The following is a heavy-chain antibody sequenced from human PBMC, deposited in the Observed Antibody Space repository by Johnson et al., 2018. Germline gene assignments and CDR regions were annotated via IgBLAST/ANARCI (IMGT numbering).Heavy chain of an antibody. CDR2: MNPNSGNP. CDR1: GYTFNSYD. CDR3: ARGSVGATMRGYVQH. Sequence: QVQLVQSGAEVKKPGASVKVSCKASGYTFNSYDINWVRQATGPGLEWMGWMNPNSGNPGYAQKFQGRVTMTRNTSISTAYMELSSPRLEETAVYYCARGSVGATMRGYVQHWGQGTLVTGSS. D-gene: IGHD1-26*01. J-gene: IGHJ1*01. V-gene: IGHV1-8*01.